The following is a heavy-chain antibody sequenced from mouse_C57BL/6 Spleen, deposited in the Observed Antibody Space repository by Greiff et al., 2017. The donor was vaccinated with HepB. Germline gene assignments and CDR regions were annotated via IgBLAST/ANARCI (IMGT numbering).Heavy chain of an antibody. CDR2: ISSGGSYT. CDR1: GFTFSSYG. V-gene: IGHV5-6*01. CDR3: ARHEATGGDYFDY. D-gene: IGHD3-2*02. Sequence: EVMLVESGGDLVKPGGSLKLSCAASGFTFSSYGMSWVRQTPDKRLEWVATISSGGSYTYYPDSVKGRFTISRDNAKNTLYLQMSSLKSEDTAMYYCARHEATGGDYFDYWGQGTTLTVSS. J-gene: IGHJ2*01.